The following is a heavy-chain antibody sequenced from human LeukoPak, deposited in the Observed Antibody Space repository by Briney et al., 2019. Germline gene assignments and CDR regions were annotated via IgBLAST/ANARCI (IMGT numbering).Heavy chain of an antibody. J-gene: IGHJ4*02. CDR3: ARMGYYYGSGRDFDY. CDR2: INTDGSST. Sequence: PGGSLRLSCAASGFTFSSYCMHWVRHAPGEGLVWVSHINTDGSSTYYAASVKGRFTISRDNAKNTLYLQMNSLRAEDTAVYYCARMGYYYGSGRDFDYWGQGTLVTVSS. CDR1: GFTFSSYC. D-gene: IGHD3-10*01. V-gene: IGHV3-74*01.